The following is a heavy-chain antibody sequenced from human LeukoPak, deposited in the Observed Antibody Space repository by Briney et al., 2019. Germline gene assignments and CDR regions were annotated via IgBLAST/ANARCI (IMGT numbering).Heavy chain of an antibody. J-gene: IGHJ2*01. CDR2: IYSGGST. Sequence: GGSLRLSCAASGFTVSSNYMSWVRQAPGKGLERVSVIYSGGSTYYADSVKGRFTISRDNSKNTLYLQMNSLRAEDTAVYYCAKSGFFPGRYFDLWGRGTLVTVSS. V-gene: IGHV3-53*01. CDR1: GFTVSSNY. D-gene: IGHD3-3*01. CDR3: AKSGFFPGRYFDL.